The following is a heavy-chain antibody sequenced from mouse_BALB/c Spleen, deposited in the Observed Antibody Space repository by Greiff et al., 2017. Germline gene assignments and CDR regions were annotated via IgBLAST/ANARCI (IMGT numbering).Heavy chain of an antibody. J-gene: IGHJ3*01. V-gene: IGHV5-9-3*01. Sequence: EVQRVESGGGLVKPGGSLKLSCAASGFTFSSYAMSWVRQTPEKRLEWVATISSGGSYTYYPDSVKGRFTISRDNAKNTLYLQMSSLRSEDTAMYYCARPFYGYDGFAYWGQGTLVTVSA. CDR1: GFTFSSYA. D-gene: IGHD2-9*01. CDR2: ISSGGSYT. CDR3: ARPFYGYDGFAY.